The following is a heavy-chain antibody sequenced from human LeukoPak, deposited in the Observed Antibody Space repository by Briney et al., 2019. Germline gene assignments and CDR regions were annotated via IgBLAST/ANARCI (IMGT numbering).Heavy chain of an antibody. CDR1: RFSFSTYG. Sequence: PGGSLRLSCAASRFSFSTYGMHWVRQVPGKGPVWVPRINSDGSRTIYADSVKGRFSISRDNAKNTLYLQMSSLRVDDTAVYYCARAGKTNELDYWGQGTLVTVSS. CDR2: INSDGSRT. CDR3: ARAGKTNELDY. J-gene: IGHJ4*02. V-gene: IGHV3-74*01. D-gene: IGHD3-10*01.